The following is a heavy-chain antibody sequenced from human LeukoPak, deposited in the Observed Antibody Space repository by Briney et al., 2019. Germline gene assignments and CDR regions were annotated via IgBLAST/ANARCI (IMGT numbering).Heavy chain of an antibody. J-gene: IGHJ6*03. V-gene: IGHV4-34*01. CDR2: INHGGTS. CDR3: ARGEGTLAGRRWPYSFYYYVDV. D-gene: IGHD6-19*01. CDR1: GGSFSDYY. Sequence: PSETLTLTCVVYGGSFSDYYWTWVRQPPGKGLEWIGEINHGGTSKYNPYLMSRVTTSIRTTDKQFPLQLKSMPAADATAYYCARGEGTLAGRRWPYSFYYYVDVWGKGTTVTVSS.